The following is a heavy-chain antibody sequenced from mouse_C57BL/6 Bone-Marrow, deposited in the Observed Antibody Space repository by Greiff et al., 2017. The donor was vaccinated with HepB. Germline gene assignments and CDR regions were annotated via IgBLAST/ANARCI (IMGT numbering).Heavy chain of an antibody. J-gene: IGHJ3*01. CDR3: ARDTPSLRFRFAY. CDR1: GFTFSSYA. D-gene: IGHD1-1*01. Sequence: DVKLVESGGGLVKPGGSLKLSCAASGFTFSSYAMSWVRQTPEKRLEWVATISDGGSYTYYPDNVKGRFTISRDNAKNNLYLQMSHLKSEDTAMYYCARDTPSLRFRFAYWGQGTLVTVSA. V-gene: IGHV5-4*01. CDR2: ISDGGSYT.